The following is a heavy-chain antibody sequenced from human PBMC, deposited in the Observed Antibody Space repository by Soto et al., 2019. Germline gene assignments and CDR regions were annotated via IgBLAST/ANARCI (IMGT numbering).Heavy chain of an antibody. V-gene: IGHV2-5*02. CDR2: IYWDDDK. D-gene: IGHD2-21*02. CDR1: GFSFSSIGEG. J-gene: IGHJ6*02. CDR3: VQSRCGGDCLQSYSSHSYYGLDV. Sequence: QITLKESGPTLVKPTQTLTLTCTFPGFSFSSIGEGVGWIRQPPGKALEWLALIYWDDDKRYSPSLKSRLTITKDTSKNQVVPTMTNMDPVDTATYYCVQSRCGGDCLQSYSSHSYYGLDVWGQGTTVTVSS.